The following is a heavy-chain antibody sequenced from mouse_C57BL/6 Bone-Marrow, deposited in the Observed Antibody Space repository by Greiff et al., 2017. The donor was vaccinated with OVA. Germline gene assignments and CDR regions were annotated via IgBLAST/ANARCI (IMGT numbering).Heavy chain of an antibody. Sequence: QVQLQQPGAELVKPGASVKLSCKASGYTFTSYWMHWVKQRPGQGLEWIGMIHPNSGSTNYNEKFKSKATLTVDKSSSTAYMQLKSLTSEDSAVYYCAREGGGSSRDYYAMDYWGQGTSVTVSS. V-gene: IGHV1-64*01. CDR3: AREGGGSSRDYYAMDY. D-gene: IGHD1-1*01. CDR1: GYTFTSYW. CDR2: IHPNSGST. J-gene: IGHJ4*01.